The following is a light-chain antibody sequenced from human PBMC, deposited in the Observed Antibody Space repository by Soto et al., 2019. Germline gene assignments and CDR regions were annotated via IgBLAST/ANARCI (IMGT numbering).Light chain of an antibody. CDR1: SSDVGAFNL. Sequence: QSVLTQPASVSGSPGQSITISCTGTSSDVGAFNLVSWYRQHPGQAPTLIIYEATKRPSGVSDRFSGSKSGNTASLTISGPQAGDEADYYCCSYAGGSTYVFGSGTKVTVL. J-gene: IGLJ1*01. CDR3: CSYAGGSTYV. V-gene: IGLV2-23*01. CDR2: EAT.